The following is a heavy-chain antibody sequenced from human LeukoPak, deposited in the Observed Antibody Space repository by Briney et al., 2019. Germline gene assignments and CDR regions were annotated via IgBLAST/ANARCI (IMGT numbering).Heavy chain of an antibody. Sequence: GGSLRLSCAASGFTFDDYGMSWVRQAPGKGLEWVSGINWNVGSTGYADSVKGRFSISRDNSKNSLYLQMNSLRTEDTALYYCAKEGPIVPTTYRASVSRWIDYWGQGTLVTVSS. J-gene: IGHJ4*02. CDR1: GFTFDDYG. CDR3: AKEGPIVPTTYRASVSRWIDY. CDR2: INWNVGST. V-gene: IGHV3-20*04. D-gene: IGHD5-12*01.